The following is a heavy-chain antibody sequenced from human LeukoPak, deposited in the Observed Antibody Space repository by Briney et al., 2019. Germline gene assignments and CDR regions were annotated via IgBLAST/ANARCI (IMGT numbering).Heavy chain of an antibody. CDR1: GFTFSSYG. Sequence: GGSLRLSCAASGFTFSSYGMHWVRQAPGKGLWWVAVIWYDGSNKYYADSVKGRFTISRDNSKNTLYLQMNSMRAEDTAVYYCARDRDSSSVAGYYYYMDVWGKGTTVTVSS. J-gene: IGHJ6*03. V-gene: IGHV3-33*01. D-gene: IGHD6-6*01. CDR3: ARDRDSSSVAGYYYYMDV. CDR2: IWYDGSNK.